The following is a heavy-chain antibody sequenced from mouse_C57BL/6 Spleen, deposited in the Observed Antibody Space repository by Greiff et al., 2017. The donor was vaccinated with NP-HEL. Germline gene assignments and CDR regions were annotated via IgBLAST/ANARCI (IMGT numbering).Heavy chain of an antibody. CDR1: GYAFSSSW. D-gene: IGHD2-2*01. J-gene: IGHJ4*01. Sequence: QMQLKESGPELVKPGASVKISCKASGYAFSSSWMNWVKQRPGKGLEWIGRIYPGDGDTNYNGKFKGKATLTADKSSSTAYMQLSSLTSEDSAVYFCARSRVTTGAMDYWGQGTSVTVSS. V-gene: IGHV1-82*01. CDR2: IYPGDGDT. CDR3: ARSRVTTGAMDY.